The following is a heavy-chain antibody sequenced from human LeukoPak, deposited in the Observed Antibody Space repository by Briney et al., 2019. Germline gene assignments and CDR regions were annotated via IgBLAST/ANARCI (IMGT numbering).Heavy chain of an antibody. Sequence: TGGSLRLSCAASGFTFSSYGMHWVRQAPGKGLEWVAVISYDGSNKYYADSVKGRFTISRDNSKNTLYLQMNSLRAEDTAVYYCAKDYYDSSGYPVYWGQGTLVTVSS. CDR2: ISYDGSNK. CDR1: GFTFSSYG. D-gene: IGHD3-22*01. V-gene: IGHV3-30*18. J-gene: IGHJ4*02. CDR3: AKDYYDSSGYPVY.